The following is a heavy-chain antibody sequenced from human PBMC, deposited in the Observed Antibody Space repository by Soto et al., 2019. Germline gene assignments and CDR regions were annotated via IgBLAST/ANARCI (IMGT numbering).Heavy chain of an antibody. D-gene: IGHD2-21*01. J-gene: IGHJ4*02. Sequence: EVQLLESGGGLVQPGGSLRLSCAASGFTFSSYAMSWVRQAPGKGLEWVSAISGSGGSTYYADSVKGRFTISRDNSKNTLYLRMNSLRAEDTAVYYCAKDAKVVIATSGYFDYWGQGTLVTVSS. CDR2: ISGSGGST. CDR1: GFTFSSYA. V-gene: IGHV3-23*01. CDR3: AKDAKVVIATSGYFDY.